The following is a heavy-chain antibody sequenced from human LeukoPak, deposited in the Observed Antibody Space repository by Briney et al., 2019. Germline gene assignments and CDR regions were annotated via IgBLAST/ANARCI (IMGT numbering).Heavy chain of an antibody. CDR2: ISSDSLHI. D-gene: IGHD2-2*01. Sequence: GGSLRLSCAASEFTFSDYYMSWVRQAPGRGLDGVSSISSDSLHIYYADSLKGRFTISRDNAKNSLYLQMNSLRAEDTAVYYCARLYCISTSCYADDFWGQGTLVTVSS. J-gene: IGHJ4*02. CDR1: EFTFSDYY. V-gene: IGHV3-21*01. CDR3: ARLYCISTSCYADDF.